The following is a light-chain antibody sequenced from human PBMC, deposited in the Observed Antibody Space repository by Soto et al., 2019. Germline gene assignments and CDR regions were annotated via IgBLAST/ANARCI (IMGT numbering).Light chain of an antibody. J-gene: IGKJ1*01. V-gene: IGKV3-20*01. CDR3: QQYGGSRT. CDR1: QSVSNNY. CDR2: GAS. Sequence: EIVLTQSPGTLSLSPGERATLSCRASQSVSNNYLAWYQQKPGQAPRLLIYGASSRATGIPDRFSGSGSGTXXXXXXXXXXXXXXAVYYCQQYGGSRTFGQGTKVEIK.